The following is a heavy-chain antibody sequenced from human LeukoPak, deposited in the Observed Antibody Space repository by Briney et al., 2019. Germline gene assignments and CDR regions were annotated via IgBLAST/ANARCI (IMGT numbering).Heavy chain of an antibody. V-gene: IGHV4-4*02. J-gene: IGHJ3*02. CDR3: ARPIVGATDVFDI. CDR2: IYHSGST. D-gene: IGHD1-26*01. Sequence: SGTLSLTCAVSGGSISSNNWWNWVRQPPGKGLEWIGEIYHSGSTNYNPSLKSRASISVDKSKNQFSLNLTSVTAADTAVYYCARPIVGATDVFDIWGQGTMVTVSS. CDR1: GGSISSNNW.